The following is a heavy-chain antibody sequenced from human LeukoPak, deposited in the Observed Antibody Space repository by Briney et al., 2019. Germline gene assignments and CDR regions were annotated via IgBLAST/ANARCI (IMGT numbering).Heavy chain of an antibody. V-gene: IGHV1-3*01. D-gene: IGHD1-26*01. J-gene: IGHJ5*02. Sequence: ASVQVSCKASGYTFASYAMHWVRQAPGQRLEWMGWINAGNGNTKYSQKFQGSVTITRDTSASTAYLELSSLRSEDTAVYYCARQYSGSSAWFDPWGQGTLVTVSS. CDR3: ARQYSGSSAWFDP. CDR2: INAGNGNT. CDR1: GYTFASYA.